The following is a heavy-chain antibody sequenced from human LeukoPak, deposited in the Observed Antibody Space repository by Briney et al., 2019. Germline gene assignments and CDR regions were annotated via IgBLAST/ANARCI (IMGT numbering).Heavy chain of an antibody. J-gene: IGHJ6*02. Sequence: HTGGSLRLSCIASGFTFGDYVITWVRQAPGKGLEWVGFISSKAYGGTTEYAASVKGRFTISRDDSKSIAYLQMNSLKTEDTAVYYCTRSSTTWYSYYCYYGMDVWGQGTTVTVSS. CDR2: ISSKAYGGTT. CDR1: GFTFGDYV. D-gene: IGHD6-13*01. V-gene: IGHV3-49*04. CDR3: TRSSTTWYSYYCYYGMDV.